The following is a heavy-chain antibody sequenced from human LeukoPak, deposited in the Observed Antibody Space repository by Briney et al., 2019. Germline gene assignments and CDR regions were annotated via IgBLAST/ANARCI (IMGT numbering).Heavy chain of an antibody. D-gene: IGHD3-10*01. J-gene: IGHJ4*02. CDR2: ISGSDGST. V-gene: IGHV3-23*01. Sequence: GGSLRLSCVGSGFTFDTNEMSWVRQAPGKGLEWVATISGSDGSTDYPGSLKGRLTISRDNSKNTLYLQMNSLRADDTAVYYCARDRDGTGNYPLDYWGQGTLVIVSS. CDR3: ARDRDGTGNYPLDY. CDR1: GFTFDTNE.